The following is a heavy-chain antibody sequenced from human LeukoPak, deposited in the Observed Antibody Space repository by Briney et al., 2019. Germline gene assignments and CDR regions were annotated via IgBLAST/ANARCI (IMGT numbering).Heavy chain of an antibody. CDR1: GFTFSTYA. Sequence: PGGSLRLSCAASGFTFSTYAMNWVRQAPGKGLEGVSGISGSGGSMWYAESVKGRFTISRDNSKNTLYLQMNRLRAEDTATYYCAKYRTGPPYGLDVWGQGTTVTVSS. CDR2: ISGSGGSM. V-gene: IGHV3-23*01. CDR3: AKYRTGPPYGLDV. J-gene: IGHJ6*02. D-gene: IGHD1-26*01.